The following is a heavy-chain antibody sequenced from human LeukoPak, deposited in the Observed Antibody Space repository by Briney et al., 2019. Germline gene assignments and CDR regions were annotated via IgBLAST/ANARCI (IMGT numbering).Heavy chain of an antibody. CDR3: ARRRITRWGLDP. Sequence: GASVKVSCKASGYTFTSYDINWVRQATGQGLEWMGWMNPNSGNTGYAQKFQGRVTMTRNTSISTAYMELSSLRSEDTAVYYCARRRITRWGLDPWGQGTLVTVSS. D-gene: IGHD3-16*01. J-gene: IGHJ5*02. CDR1: GYTFTSYD. CDR2: MNPNSGNT. V-gene: IGHV1-8*01.